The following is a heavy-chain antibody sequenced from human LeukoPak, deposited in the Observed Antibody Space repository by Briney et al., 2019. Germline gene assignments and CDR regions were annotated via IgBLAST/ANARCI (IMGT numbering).Heavy chain of an antibody. D-gene: IGHD3-3*01. J-gene: IGHJ4*02. V-gene: IGHV4-59*12. CDR2: IYYSGST. Sequence: SETLSLTCTVSGGSISSYYWSWIRQPPGKGLEWIGYIYYSGSTNYNPSLKSRVTISVDTSKNQFPLKLSSVTAADTAVYYCARTSGSFGVVIPYYFDYWGQGTLVTVSS. CDR3: ARTSGSFGVVIPYYFDY. CDR1: GGSISSYY.